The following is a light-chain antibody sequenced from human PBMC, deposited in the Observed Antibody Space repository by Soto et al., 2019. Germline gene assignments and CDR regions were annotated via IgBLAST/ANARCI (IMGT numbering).Light chain of an antibody. V-gene: IGKV1-27*01. CDR2: AAS. Sequence: DIQMTQSPSSLSASVGDRVTISCRASQDINNYLAWYQQKPGKAPKLLIYAASTLQSGVPSRFSGSGSGTAFTLTIISMQPADVSTFYCQRHSSAPPVTFGPGTQVD. CDR1: QDINNY. J-gene: IGKJ3*01. CDR3: QRHSSAPPVT.